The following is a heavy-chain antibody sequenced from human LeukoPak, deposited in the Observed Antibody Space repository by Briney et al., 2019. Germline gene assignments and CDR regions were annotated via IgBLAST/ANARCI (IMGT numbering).Heavy chain of an antibody. J-gene: IGHJ4*02. Sequence: SETLSLTCTVSGGSISSYYWSWIRQPAGKGLEWIGRIYTSGSTNYNPSLKSRVTMSVDTSKNQFSLKLSSVTAADTAVYYCAREDYYDSSGYYPFDYWGQGTLVTVSS. D-gene: IGHD3-22*01. CDR3: AREDYYDSSGYYPFDY. V-gene: IGHV4-4*07. CDR1: GGSISSYY. CDR2: IYTSGST.